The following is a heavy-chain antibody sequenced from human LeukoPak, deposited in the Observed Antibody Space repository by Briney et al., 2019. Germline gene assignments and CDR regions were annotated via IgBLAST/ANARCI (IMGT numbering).Heavy chain of an antibody. CDR2: IKQDGSEK. V-gene: IGHV3-7*01. Sequence: GGSLRLSCAASGFTFSSYYMSWVRQAPGKGLEWVANIKQDGSEKYYVDSIKGRFTISRDNAKMSLYLQMNSLRAEDTAVYYCARAAGYYDYVWGSYSDNWFDPWGQGALVTVSS. D-gene: IGHD3-16*01. CDR3: ARAAGYYDYVWGSYSDNWFDP. J-gene: IGHJ5*02. CDR1: GFTFSSYY.